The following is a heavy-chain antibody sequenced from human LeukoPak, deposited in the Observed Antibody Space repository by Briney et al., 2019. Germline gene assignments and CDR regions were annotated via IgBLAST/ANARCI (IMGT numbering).Heavy chain of an antibody. CDR2: IYTSGST. CDR1: GGSITGYY. D-gene: IGHD6-13*01. CDR3: ARDSSTWRGFDC. Sequence: SETLSLTCSVSGGSITGYYWSWIRQPAGKGLEWIGRIYTSGSTNYNPSLKSRVTMSVDTSKNQFSLNSSSVTAADTAVYYCARDSSTWRGFDCWGQGTLVTVSS. J-gene: IGHJ4*02. V-gene: IGHV4-4*07.